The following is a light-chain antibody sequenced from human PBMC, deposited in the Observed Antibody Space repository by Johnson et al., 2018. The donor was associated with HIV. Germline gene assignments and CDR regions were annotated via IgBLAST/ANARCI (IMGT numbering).Light chain of an antibody. CDR1: SSNIGNNY. CDR2: DNN. CDR3: GTWDSSLSAGWV. V-gene: IGLV1-51*01. Sequence: QSVLTQPPSVSAAPGQKVTISCSGSSSNIGNNYVSWYQQLPGTAPKLLIYDNNKRPSGIPDRFSGSTSGTSATLGITGLQTGDEADYYCGTWDSSLSAGWVFGTGTKVTVL. J-gene: IGLJ1*01.